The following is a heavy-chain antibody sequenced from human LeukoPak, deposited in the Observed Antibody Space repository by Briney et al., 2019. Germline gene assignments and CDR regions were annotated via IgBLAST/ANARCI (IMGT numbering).Heavy chain of an antibody. D-gene: IGHD2-15*01. J-gene: IGHJ3*02. CDR1: GGSISSYY. CDR2: IYTSGST. Sequence: SETLSLTCTVSGGSISSYYWSWIRQPAGKGLEWIGRIYTSGSTNYNPSLKSRVTMSVDTSKNQFSLKLSSVTAADTAVYYCARVGYCSGGGCYSVVGAFDIWGQGTMVTVSS. CDR3: ARVGYCSGGGCYSVVGAFDI. V-gene: IGHV4-4*07.